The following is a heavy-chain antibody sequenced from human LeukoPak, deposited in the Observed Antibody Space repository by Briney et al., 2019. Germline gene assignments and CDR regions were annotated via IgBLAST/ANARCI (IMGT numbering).Heavy chain of an antibody. D-gene: IGHD4-23*01. V-gene: IGHV4-59*01. CDR2: IYYSGST. CDR3: ARDEMGGNWIPWGVLDGMDV. CDR1: GGSISSYY. J-gene: IGHJ6*03. Sequence: SETLSLTCTVSGGSISSYYWSWIRQPPGKGLEWIGYIYYSGSTNYNPSLKSRVTISVDTSKNQFSLKLSSVTAADTAVYYCARDEMGGNWIPWGVLDGMDVWGKGTTVTVSS.